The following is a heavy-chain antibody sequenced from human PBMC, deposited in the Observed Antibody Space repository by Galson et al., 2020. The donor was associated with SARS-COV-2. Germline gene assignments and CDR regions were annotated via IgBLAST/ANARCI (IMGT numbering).Heavy chain of an antibody. V-gene: IGHV3-30-3*01. Sequence: GESLKISCAASGFTFSTYAMHWVRQAPGKGLEWVAVISYDGSNKYYADSVKGRFTISRDNSKNTLYLQMNSLRAKDTAMYYCARASGRGYSGAFDIWGQGTMVTVSS. D-gene: IGHD2-15*01. CDR1: GFTFSTYA. CDR2: ISYDGSNK. CDR3: ARASGRGYSGAFDI. J-gene: IGHJ3*02.